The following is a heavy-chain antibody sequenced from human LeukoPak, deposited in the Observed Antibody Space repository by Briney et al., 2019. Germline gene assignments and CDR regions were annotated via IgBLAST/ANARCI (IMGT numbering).Heavy chain of an antibody. CDR1: GGTFSSYA. V-gene: IGHV1-69*13. Sequence: SVKVSCKASGGTFSSYAISWVRQAPGQGLEWMGGIIPIFGTANYAQKFQGRVTITADESTSTAYMELSSLRSEDTAVYYCARAKRNCSSTSCYSYYYYYYGMDVWGQGTTVTVSS. CDR2: IIPIFGTA. J-gene: IGHJ6*02. D-gene: IGHD2-2*01. CDR3: ARAKRNCSSTSCYSYYYYYYGMDV.